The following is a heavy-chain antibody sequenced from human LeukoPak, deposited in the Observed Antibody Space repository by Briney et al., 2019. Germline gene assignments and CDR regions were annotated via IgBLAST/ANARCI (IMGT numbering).Heavy chain of an antibody. V-gene: IGHV1-2*02. CDR1: GDTFTGNY. Sequence: GASVKVSCKASGDTFTGNYIHWVRQAPGQGLEWMGWINPNSGGTNYAQKFQGRVTMTRDTSISTAYMELSRLRSDDTAVYYCAREGGWGYSSGLDYWGQGTLVTVSS. CDR2: INPNSGGT. J-gene: IGHJ4*02. D-gene: IGHD6-19*01. CDR3: AREGGWGYSSGLDY.